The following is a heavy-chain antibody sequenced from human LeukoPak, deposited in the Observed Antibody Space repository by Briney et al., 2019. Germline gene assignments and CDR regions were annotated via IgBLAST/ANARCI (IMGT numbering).Heavy chain of an antibody. D-gene: IGHD2/OR15-2a*01. J-gene: IGHJ4*02. CDR2: ISDIGSI. V-gene: IGHV4-59*08. Sequence: PSETLSLTCTVSGGSISSYYWSWIRQPPGKGLEWIAYISDIGSIDYNPSLKSRVTISLDTSKNQFSLKLSSVTAADTAAYYCAGHHPRNTVDFWGQGTLVTVSS. CDR3: AGHHPRNTVDF. CDR1: GGSISSYY.